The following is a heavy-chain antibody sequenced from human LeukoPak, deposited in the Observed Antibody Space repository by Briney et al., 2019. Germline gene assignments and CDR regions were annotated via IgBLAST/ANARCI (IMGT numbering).Heavy chain of an antibody. D-gene: IGHD3-22*01. V-gene: IGHV4-59*01. Sequence: SETLSLTCTVSGGSISSYYWSWIRQPPGKGLEWIGYIYYSGSTSYNPSLKSRVTISVDTSKNQFSLKLSPVTAADTAVYYCARADYYDSSGLHYFDYWGQGTLVTVSS. CDR2: IYYSGST. CDR1: GGSISSYY. J-gene: IGHJ4*02. CDR3: ARADYYDSSGLHYFDY.